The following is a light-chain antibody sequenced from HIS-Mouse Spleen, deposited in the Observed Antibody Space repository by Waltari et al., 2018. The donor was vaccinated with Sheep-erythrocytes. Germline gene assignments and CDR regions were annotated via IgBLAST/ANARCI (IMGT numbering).Light chain of an antibody. Sequence: SYELTQPPSVSVSPGQTASITCSGDKLGDKYACWYQQKPGQSPVLVIYQDSKRPSGIPGRFPGSSSGNTATLTISGTQAMDEADSYCQAWDSSTAWVFGGGTKLTVL. CDR1: KLGDKY. J-gene: IGLJ3*02. CDR3: QAWDSSTAWV. CDR2: QDS. V-gene: IGLV3-1*01.